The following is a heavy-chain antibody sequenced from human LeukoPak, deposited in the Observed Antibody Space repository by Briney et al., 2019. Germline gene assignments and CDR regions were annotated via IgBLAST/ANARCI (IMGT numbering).Heavy chain of an antibody. D-gene: IGHD3-22*01. Sequence: PSETLSLTCTVSGGSVSSYYWSWIRQPPGKGLEWIGYIYYSGSTDYNPSLKSRVTISEDTSKNQFSLKLSSVTAADTAVYYCARGAGQYYGGSGYQWYFDLWGRGALVTVSS. CDR3: ARGAGQYYGGSGYQWYFDL. CDR1: GGSVSSYY. J-gene: IGHJ2*01. CDR2: IYYSGST. V-gene: IGHV4-59*02.